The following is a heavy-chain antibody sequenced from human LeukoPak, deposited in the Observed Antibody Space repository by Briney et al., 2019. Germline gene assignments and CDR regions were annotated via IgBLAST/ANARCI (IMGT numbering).Heavy chain of an antibody. D-gene: IGHD6-6*01. CDR1: GFTFSSYW. J-gene: IGHJ4*02. Sequence: PGGSPRLSCAASGFTFSSYWMHWVRQAPGKGLVWVSRINSDGSSTSYADSVKGRFTISRDNAKNTLYLQMNSLRAEDTAVYYCARVSIAARYFDYWGQGTLVTVSS. CDR3: ARVSIAARYFDY. V-gene: IGHV3-74*01. CDR2: INSDGSST.